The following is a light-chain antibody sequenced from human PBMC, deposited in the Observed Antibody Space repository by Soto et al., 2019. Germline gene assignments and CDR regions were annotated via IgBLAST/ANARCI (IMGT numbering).Light chain of an antibody. J-gene: IGLJ2*01. Sequence: QSALTQPASVAGSPGQSITISCTGTSSGVGSYDLVSWFQQHPGKAPKLMIYEVTKRPSGVSNRFSGSRSGNAATLTISGLQAEDGADYYCCSYAGSRLLAFGGGIKLTVL. CDR1: SSGVGSYDL. CDR3: CSYAGSRLLA. V-gene: IGLV2-23*02. CDR2: EVT.